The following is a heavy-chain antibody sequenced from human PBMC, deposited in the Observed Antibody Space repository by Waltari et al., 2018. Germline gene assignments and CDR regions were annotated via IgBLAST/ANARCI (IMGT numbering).Heavy chain of an antibody. CDR1: GGTFGSYA. Sequence: QVQLVQSGAEVRKPGSSVKVSCKASGGTFGSYAITWVRQAPGEGLEWMGGIIPIFGIAPNYAQKFQGRLTITADESTATVYMDLSSLRSDDTAVYYCARRQLGGAFDPWGQGTLVSVSS. V-gene: IGHV1-69*12. J-gene: IGHJ5*02. D-gene: IGHD3-16*01. CDR3: ARRQLGGAFDP. CDR2: IIPIFGIAP.